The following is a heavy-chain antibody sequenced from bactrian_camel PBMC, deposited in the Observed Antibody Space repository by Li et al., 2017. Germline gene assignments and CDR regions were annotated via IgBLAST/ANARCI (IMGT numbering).Heavy chain of an antibody. V-gene: IGHV3S32*01. CDR1: ESYYARNC. D-gene: IGHD6*01. Sequence: VQLVESGGGSVQAGGSLRLSCGTSESYYARNCIGWFREAPGKAREGVATIDRNGQTTYIDSVKDRFTISLDKTDNRLYLQMNSLKPEDTGVYYCAALECALNLVRWRMVQSDFPHWGQGTQVTVS. CDR2: IDRNGQTT. J-gene: IGHJ4*01. CDR3: AALECALNLVRWRMVQSDFPH.